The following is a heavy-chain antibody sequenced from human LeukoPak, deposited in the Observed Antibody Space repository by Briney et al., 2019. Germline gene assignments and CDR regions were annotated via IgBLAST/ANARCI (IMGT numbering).Heavy chain of an antibody. CDR3: ARWDYYDSRTFDI. V-gene: IGHV1-46*01. CDR1: GYTFTGYY. Sequence: ASVKVSCKASGYTFTGYYMHWVRQAPGQGLEWMGIINPSGGSTSYAQKFQGRVTMTTDTSTSTAYMELRSLRSDDTAVYYCARWDYYDSRTFDIWGQGTMVTVS. J-gene: IGHJ3*02. D-gene: IGHD3-22*01. CDR2: INPSGGST.